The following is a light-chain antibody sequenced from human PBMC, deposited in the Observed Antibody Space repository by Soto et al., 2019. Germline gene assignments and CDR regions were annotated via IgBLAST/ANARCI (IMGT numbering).Light chain of an antibody. CDR3: QQYDNLLT. CDR2: DAS. V-gene: IGKV1-33*01. J-gene: IGKJ4*01. CDR1: QSVSGW. Sequence: DNQMTQSPSTLSASVGDTVTVTCRASQSVSGWLAWYQQKPGKAPKLLIYDASNLETGVPSRFSGSGSGTDFTFTISSLKPEDIATYYCQQYDNLLTFGGGTKVDI.